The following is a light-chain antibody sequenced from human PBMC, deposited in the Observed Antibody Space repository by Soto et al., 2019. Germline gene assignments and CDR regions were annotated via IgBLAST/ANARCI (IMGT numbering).Light chain of an antibody. V-gene: IGLV1-44*01. CDR3: AAWDYSLNGPV. Sequence: QSVLTQPPSASGTPGQRVTISCSGSSSNIGNNTVNWYQQLPGTAPKLLIYGNNQRTSGVPDRFSGSKSGTSASLANSGLPSEDEADYFCAAWDYSLNGPVFGGGTKLTVL. CDR1: SSNIGNNT. J-gene: IGLJ2*01. CDR2: GNN.